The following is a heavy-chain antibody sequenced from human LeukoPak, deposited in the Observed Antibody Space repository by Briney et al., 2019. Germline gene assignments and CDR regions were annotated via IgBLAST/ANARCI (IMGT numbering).Heavy chain of an antibody. V-gene: IGHV4-4*02. CDR1: GGSISTGYW. D-gene: IGHD2-8*02. Sequence: SETLSLTCAVSGGSISTGYWWTXXRQPPGKGLEWIGEFSHTGNTNYNPTLKSRVTIXVDKSKNQFSLKLDSVTAADTAVYYCARSQSWSFDYWGQGTLVTVSS. CDR2: FSHTGNT. J-gene: IGHJ4*02. CDR3: ARSQSWSFDY.